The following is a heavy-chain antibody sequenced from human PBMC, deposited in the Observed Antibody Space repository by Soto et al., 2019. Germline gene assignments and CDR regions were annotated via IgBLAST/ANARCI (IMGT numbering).Heavy chain of an antibody. V-gene: IGHV4-34*01. CDR3: ARLLKQWLRLGYYYYYMDV. Sequence: SETLTLTCAVYGGSFSGYYWSWIRQPPGKGLEWIGEINHSGSTNYNPSLKSRVTISVDTSKNQFSLKLSYVTAADTAVSYCARLLKQWLRLGYYYYYMDVWGKGTTVTVSS. CDR2: INHSGST. J-gene: IGHJ6*03. D-gene: IGHD5-12*01. CDR1: GGSFSGYY.